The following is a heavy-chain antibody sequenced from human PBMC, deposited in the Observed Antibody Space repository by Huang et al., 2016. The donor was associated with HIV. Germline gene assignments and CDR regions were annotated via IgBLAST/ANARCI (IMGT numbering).Heavy chain of an antibody. V-gene: IGHV3-30*02. J-gene: IGHJ6*03. Sequence: QVQLVESGGGVVQPGGSLRLSGGASGFMFVNFGMHWVRQGPGKGLEWVAVIRSDGSNEYNGESVKGRFSISRDNFENMVYLQMNSLGDGDTAIYYCARAVDGFNSKGFYMDVWGKGTAVIVSS. D-gene: IGHD5-12*01. CDR3: ARAVDGFNSKGFYMDV. CDR2: IRSDGSNE. CDR1: GFMFVNFG.